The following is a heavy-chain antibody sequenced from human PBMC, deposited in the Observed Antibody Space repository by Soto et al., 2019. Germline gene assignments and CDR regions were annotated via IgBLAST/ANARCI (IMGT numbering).Heavy chain of an antibody. Sequence: ASVKVSCKASGYTFTSYDINWVRQATGQGLEWMGWMNPNSGNTGYAQKFQGRVTMTRNTSISTAYMELSSLRSEDTAVYYCARGDNDYRETAYYYMDVWGKGTTVTVSS. CDR2: MNPNSGNT. J-gene: IGHJ6*03. CDR3: ARGDNDYRETAYYYMDV. V-gene: IGHV1-8*01. D-gene: IGHD4-4*01. CDR1: GYTFTSYD.